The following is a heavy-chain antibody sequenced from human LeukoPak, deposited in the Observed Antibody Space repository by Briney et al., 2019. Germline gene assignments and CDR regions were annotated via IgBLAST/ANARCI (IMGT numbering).Heavy chain of an antibody. CDR3: ARARFDCSTFSCYLFDS. J-gene: IGHJ4*02. D-gene: IGHD2-2*01. Sequence: GASVKVSCKASGYTFISYDINWVRQATGQGLEWMGWMNPNSGNTGYAQTFQGRVTITRNISISTAYMELSSLRSEDTAVYYCARARFDCSTFSCYLFDSWGQGTPVTVSS. V-gene: IGHV1-8*01. CDR1: GYTFISYD. CDR2: MNPNSGNT.